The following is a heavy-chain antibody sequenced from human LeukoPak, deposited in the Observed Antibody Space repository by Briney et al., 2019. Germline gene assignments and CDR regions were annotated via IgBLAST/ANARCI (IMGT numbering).Heavy chain of an antibody. J-gene: IGHJ6*02. V-gene: IGHV4-34*01. D-gene: IGHD3-9*01. CDR2: INHSGST. Sequence: SETLSLTCAVYGGSFSGYYWSWIRQPPGKGLEWIGEINHSGSTNYNPSLKSRVTISVDTSKNQFSLKLSSATAADTAVYYCARGPIRYFDWLRFDGMDVWGQGTTVTVSS. CDR3: ARGPIRYFDWLRFDGMDV. CDR1: GGSFSGYY.